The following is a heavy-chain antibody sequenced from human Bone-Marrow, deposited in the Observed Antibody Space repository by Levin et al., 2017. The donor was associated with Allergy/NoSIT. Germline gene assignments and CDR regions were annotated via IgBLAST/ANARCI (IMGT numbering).Heavy chain of an antibody. CDR1: GYSFTSYW. Sequence: GESLKISCKGSGYSFTSYWIGWVRQVPGKGLEWMGIIHPGDSETRYSPSFQGLVTMSVDKSVTTAFLQWSSLKASDTAMYYCGIVGYTTGWYSFDYWGQGTLVTVSS. CDR2: IHPGDSET. J-gene: IGHJ4*02. D-gene: IGHD6-19*01. V-gene: IGHV5-51*01. CDR3: GIVGYTTGWYSFDY.